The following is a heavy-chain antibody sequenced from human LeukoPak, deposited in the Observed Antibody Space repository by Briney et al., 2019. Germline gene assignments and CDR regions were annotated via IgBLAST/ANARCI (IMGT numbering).Heavy chain of an antibody. Sequence: PRGSLRLSCAASGFTFSSYAMTWVRQAPGKGLEWVSAISGNGGSTNYADSVKGRFTISRDNSKNTLYLQVNCLRAEHTAVYYCAKYRSACSFDYWGQGTLVIVSS. V-gene: IGHV3-23*01. J-gene: IGHJ4*02. CDR2: ISGNGGST. D-gene: IGHD6-25*01. CDR3: AKYRSACSFDY. CDR1: GFTFSSYA.